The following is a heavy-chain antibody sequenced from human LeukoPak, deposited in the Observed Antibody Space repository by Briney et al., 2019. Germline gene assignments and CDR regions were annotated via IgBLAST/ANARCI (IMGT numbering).Heavy chain of an antibody. CDR3: AREWKDWPSWVGFDY. CDR1: GFTFDDYA. CDR2: ISWNSGSI. V-gene: IGHV3-9*01. D-gene: IGHD3/OR15-3a*01. J-gene: IGHJ4*02. Sequence: GRSLRLSCAASGFTFDDYAMHWVRQAPGKGLEWVSGISWNSGSIGYADSVKGRFTISRDNAKNSLYLQMNSLRPEDTAVYYCAREWKDWPSWVGFDYWGQGTLVTVSS.